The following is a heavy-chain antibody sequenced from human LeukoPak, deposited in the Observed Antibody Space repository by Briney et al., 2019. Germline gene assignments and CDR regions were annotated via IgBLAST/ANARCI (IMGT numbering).Heavy chain of an antibody. Sequence: VESLKISCKGSGYSFTSYWIGWVRQMPGKGLEWMGVIYPGDSDTRYSPSFQGQVTISADKSINTAYLQWSSLKASDTAMYYCARQGDYTGWRAPDYWGQGTLVTVSS. CDR1: GYSFTSYW. CDR3: ARQGDYTGWRAPDY. J-gene: IGHJ4*02. V-gene: IGHV5-51*01. D-gene: IGHD5-12*01. CDR2: IYPGDSDT.